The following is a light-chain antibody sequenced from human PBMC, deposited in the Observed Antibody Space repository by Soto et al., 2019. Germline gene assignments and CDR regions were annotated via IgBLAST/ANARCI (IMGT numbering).Light chain of an antibody. V-gene: IGKV1-39*01. J-gene: IGKJ2*01. CDR2: GTS. CDR3: QQSYGIPYT. Sequence: DIQMTQSPSSLSASIGDRVTITCRSSQSISDYLTWYQQKPGKAPRLLIYGTSNLQSGVPSRFSGSGSGTDFTLTISGLQSEDFTSYYCQQSYGIPYTFGQGTKLEIK. CDR1: QSISDY.